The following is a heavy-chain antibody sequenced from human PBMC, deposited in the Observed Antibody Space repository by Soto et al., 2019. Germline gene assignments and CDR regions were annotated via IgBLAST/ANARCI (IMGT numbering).Heavy chain of an antibody. J-gene: IGHJ6*02. Sequence: GCLLLSCSASGFTFSSYDMHWVRQDTGKGLEWVSAIGTAGDTYYPGSVKGRFTISRENAKNSLYLQMNSLRAGDTAVYYCARGLYGSGSYSLYGMDVWGQGTKVTVYS. CDR2: IGTAGDT. D-gene: IGHD3-10*01. CDR1: GFTFSSYD. V-gene: IGHV3-13*01. CDR3: ARGLYGSGSYSLYGMDV.